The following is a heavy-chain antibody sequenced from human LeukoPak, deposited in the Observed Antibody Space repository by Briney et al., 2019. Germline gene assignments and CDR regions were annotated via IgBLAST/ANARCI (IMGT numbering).Heavy chain of an antibody. V-gene: IGHV4-4*07. Sequence: PSETLSLTCTVSGGSISSYHWSWIRQPAGKGLEWIGRIYTSGSTNYNPSLKSRVTMSVDTSKNQFSLKLSSVTAADTAVYYCARHYKSTLYYYDSRGFNDAFDIWGQGPMVTVSS. D-gene: IGHD3-22*01. CDR3: ARHYKSTLYYYDSRGFNDAFDI. J-gene: IGHJ3*02. CDR1: GGSISSYH. CDR2: IYTSGST.